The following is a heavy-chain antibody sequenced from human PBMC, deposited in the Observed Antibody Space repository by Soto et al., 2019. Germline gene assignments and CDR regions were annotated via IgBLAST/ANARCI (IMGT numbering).Heavy chain of an antibody. J-gene: IGHJ4*02. CDR3: AKDGGVTRGY. CDR2: ISYDGSNK. V-gene: IGHV3-30*18. D-gene: IGHD3-16*01. CDR1: GFTFSSYG. Sequence: TGGSLRLSCAASGFTFSSYGMHWVRQAPGKGLEWVAVISYDGSNKYYADSVKGRFTISRDNSKNTLYLQMNSLRAEDTAVYYCAKDGGVTRGYWGQGTLVTVSS.